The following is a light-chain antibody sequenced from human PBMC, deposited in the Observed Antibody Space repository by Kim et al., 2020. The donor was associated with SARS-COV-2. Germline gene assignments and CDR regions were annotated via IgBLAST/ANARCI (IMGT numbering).Light chain of an antibody. V-gene: IGKV3-11*01. CDR2: DAS. J-gene: IGKJ2*01. CDR3: QQRSNWPHT. CDR1: QSVSSY. Sequence: SLSPGERAPLSCRASQSVSSYLAWYQQKPGQAPRLLIYDASNRATGIPPRFSGSGSGTDFTLTISSLEPEDLAVYYCQQRSNWPHTFGQGTKLEI.